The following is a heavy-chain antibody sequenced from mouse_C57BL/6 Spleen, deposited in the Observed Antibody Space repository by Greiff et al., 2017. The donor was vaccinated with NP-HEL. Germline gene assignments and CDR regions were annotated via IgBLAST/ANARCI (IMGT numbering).Heavy chain of an antibody. CDR1: GFTFSSYA. Sequence: EVMLVESGGGLVKPGGSLKLSCAASGFTFSSYAMSWVRQTPEKRLEWVANISDGGSYTYYTDNVKGRFTISRDNAKNNLYLQMSKLKSEDTAMYYCARDDAYPYAMDYWGQGTSVTASS. CDR2: ISDGGSYT. J-gene: IGHJ4*01. V-gene: IGHV5-4*01. CDR3: ARDDAYPYAMDY.